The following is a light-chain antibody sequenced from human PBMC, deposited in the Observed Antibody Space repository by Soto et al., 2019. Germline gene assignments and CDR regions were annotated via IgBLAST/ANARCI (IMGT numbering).Light chain of an antibody. CDR2: DAS. Sequence: EIVMTQSPATLAVSPGERLTLACGPSQTVTTNLAWYQQRPGQTPRLLIYDASTRATGVPARFSGSGSGTEFILTISSLEPEDFAVYYCQQRSNKITFGQGTRLEIK. CDR1: QTVTTN. V-gene: IGKV3-15*01. J-gene: IGKJ5*01. CDR3: QQRSNKIT.